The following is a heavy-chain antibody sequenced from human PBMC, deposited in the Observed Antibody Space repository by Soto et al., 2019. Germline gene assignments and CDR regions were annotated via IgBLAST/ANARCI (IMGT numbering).Heavy chain of an antibody. J-gene: IGHJ6*02. Sequence: SVKVSCQASGYTFTDYYIHWVRQAPVQGLEWMGWINPNSGGTNYSEKFQGRVTMTRDTAISTAYMELSRLRLDDTAVYYCATGKEMGVYYYYYYGMDVWGQGTTVTVSS. V-gene: IGHV1-2*02. D-gene: IGHD1-26*01. CDR3: ATGKEMGVYYYYYYGMDV. CDR2: INPNSGGT. CDR1: GYTFTDYY.